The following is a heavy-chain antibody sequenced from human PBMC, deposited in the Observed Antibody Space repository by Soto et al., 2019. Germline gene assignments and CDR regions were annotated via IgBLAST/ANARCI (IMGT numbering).Heavy chain of an antibody. J-gene: IGHJ5*02. Sequence: QVQLVESGGGVVQPGRSLRLSCAASGFTFSRYGMHWVRQAPGKGLQWVAVIWFDGSNKFYADSVTGRFTISRDNSNNMLYLQMNSLRAEDTAVYYWARATNSQFDPWGQGTLVTVSS. V-gene: IGHV3-33*01. D-gene: IGHD1-26*01. CDR1: GFTFSRYG. CDR2: IWFDGSNK. CDR3: ARATNSQFDP.